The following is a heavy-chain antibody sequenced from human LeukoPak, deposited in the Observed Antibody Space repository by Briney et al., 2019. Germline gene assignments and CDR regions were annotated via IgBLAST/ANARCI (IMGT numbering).Heavy chain of an antibody. CDR3: ATLPVRGVIGIPAPIGIP. J-gene: IGHJ5*02. CDR1: GYTFTSYY. Sequence: EASVKVSCKASGYTFTSYYMHWVRQAPGQGLEWMGIINPSGGSTSYAQKFQGRVTMTRDTSTSTVYMELSSLRSEDTAVYYCATLPVRGVIGIPAPIGIPWGQGTLVTVSS. V-gene: IGHV1-46*01. CDR2: INPSGGST. D-gene: IGHD3-10*01.